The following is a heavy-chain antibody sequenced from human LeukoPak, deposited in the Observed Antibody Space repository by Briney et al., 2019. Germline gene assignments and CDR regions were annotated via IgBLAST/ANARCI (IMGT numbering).Heavy chain of an antibody. Sequence: SETLSLTCTVSGGSILDSTYYWAWIRQPPGKGLEWIATIFYNGNTHYNPSLKSRVTMSVDTVKNQFSLNLNSVTAADTAVYYCARQSSGYYYGWFDPWGQGALVTVSS. D-gene: IGHD3-22*01. CDR1: GGSILDSTYY. CDR2: IFYNGNT. V-gene: IGHV4-39*01. CDR3: ARQSSGYYYGWFDP. J-gene: IGHJ5*02.